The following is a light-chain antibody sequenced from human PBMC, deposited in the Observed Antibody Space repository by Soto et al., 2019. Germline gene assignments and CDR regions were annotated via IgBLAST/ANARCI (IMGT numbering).Light chain of an antibody. J-gene: IGLJ2*01. CDR2: DVN. CDR1: SSDIGAYNF. Sequence: QSALTQPASVSGSPGQSITISCTGTSSDIGAYNFVSWYQQHPGKAPKLMLYDVNIRHSGVSNRFSGSKSGNTASLTISGLQAEDEADYYCTSWTTSTTMIFGGGTKVTVL. CDR3: TSWTTSTTMI. V-gene: IGLV2-14*03.